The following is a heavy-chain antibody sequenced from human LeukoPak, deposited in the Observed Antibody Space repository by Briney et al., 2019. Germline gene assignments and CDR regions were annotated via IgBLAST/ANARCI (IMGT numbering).Heavy chain of an antibody. CDR3: ARDILWFGESD. J-gene: IGHJ4*02. Sequence: GASLRLSCAASGFTFSSYAMSWVRQAPGKGLEWVSAISGSGGSTYYADSVKGRFTISRDNSKNTLYLQMSSLRAEDTAVYYCARDILWFGESDWGQGTLVTVSS. CDR2: ISGSGGST. D-gene: IGHD3-10*01. V-gene: IGHV3-23*01. CDR1: GFTFSSYA.